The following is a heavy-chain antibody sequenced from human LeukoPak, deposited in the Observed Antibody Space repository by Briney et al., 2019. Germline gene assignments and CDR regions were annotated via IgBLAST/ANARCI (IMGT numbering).Heavy chain of an antibody. CDR2: VYYSGNP. D-gene: IGHD3-22*01. J-gene: IGHJ6*02. CDR3: AREQRFYDSSEYWYHYYGMDV. V-gene: IGHV4-39*07. Sequence: PSETLSLTCTVSGGSVSSTGYYWTWIRQPPGKGLEWIGNVYYSGNPYYNPPLQTRLTISIDTSKNQFSLNLNSVTAADTAVYYCAREQRFYDSSEYWYHYYGMDVWGQGTTVTVSS. CDR1: GGSVSSTGYY.